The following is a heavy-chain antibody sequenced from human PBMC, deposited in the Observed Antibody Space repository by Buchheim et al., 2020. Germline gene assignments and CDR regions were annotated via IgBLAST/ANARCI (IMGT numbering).Heavy chain of an antibody. Sequence: EVQLVESGGGLVQPGGSLRLSCAASGFTFSSYWMHWVRQAPGKGLVWVSRINSDGSSTSYADSVKGRFTISRDNAKNTLYLQMNSLRAEDTAVYYCARVSTGDYYGSGSKYYYYYGMDVWGQGTT. J-gene: IGHJ6*02. CDR3: ARVSTGDYYGSGSKYYYYYGMDV. D-gene: IGHD3-10*01. CDR1: GFTFSSYW. CDR2: INSDGSST. V-gene: IGHV3-74*01.